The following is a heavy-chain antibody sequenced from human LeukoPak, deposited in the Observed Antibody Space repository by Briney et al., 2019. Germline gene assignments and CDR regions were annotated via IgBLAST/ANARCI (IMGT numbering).Heavy chain of an antibody. V-gene: IGHV3-30*18. CDR2: ISYDGSNK. D-gene: IGHD5-24*01. CDR1: RFIFSSYG. CDR3: AKGVDGYNVHIDY. Sequence: GGSLRLSCAASRFIFSSYGMHWVRQAPGKGLEWVAVISYDGSNKYYADSVKGRFTISRDNSKNTLYLQMNSLRAEDTAVYYCAKGVDGYNVHIDYWGQGTLVTVSP. J-gene: IGHJ4*02.